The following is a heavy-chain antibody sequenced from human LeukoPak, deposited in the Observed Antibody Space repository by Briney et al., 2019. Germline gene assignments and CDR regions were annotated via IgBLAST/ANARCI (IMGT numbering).Heavy chain of an antibody. CDR2: IYTSGST. Sequence: SLTLSLTCTVAGGSISSGSYYWGWIRQPAGKGLEWIGRIYTSGSTNYNPSLKSRFTISVDTSKNQFSLKLSSVTAADTAVYYCARDPALDGYNYFDYWGQGTLVTVSS. V-gene: IGHV4-61*02. D-gene: IGHD5-24*01. CDR3: ARDPALDGYNYFDY. J-gene: IGHJ4*02. CDR1: GGSISSGSYY.